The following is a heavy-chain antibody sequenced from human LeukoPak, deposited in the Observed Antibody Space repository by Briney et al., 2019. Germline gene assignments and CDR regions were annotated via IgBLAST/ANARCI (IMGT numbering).Heavy chain of an antibody. D-gene: IGHD4-17*01. CDR2: INHSGST. Sequence: PSETLSLTCAVYGGSFSGYYWSWIRQPPGKGLEWIGEINHSGSTNYNPSLKSRVTISVDTSKNQFSLKLSSVTAADTAVYYCARRSVTTTLTDAFDIWGQGTMVTVSS. V-gene: IGHV4-34*01. J-gene: IGHJ3*02. CDR1: GGSFSGYY. CDR3: ARRSVTTTLTDAFDI.